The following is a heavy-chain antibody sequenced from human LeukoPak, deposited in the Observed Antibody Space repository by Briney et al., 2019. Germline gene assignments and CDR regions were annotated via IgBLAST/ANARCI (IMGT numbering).Heavy chain of an antibody. CDR3: ARSTLTTRRNYYYSYGMDV. J-gene: IGHJ6*02. V-gene: IGHV4-61*01. D-gene: IGHD4-17*01. Sequence: VKPSETLSLTCTVSGGSVTSSSYYWSWIRQPPAKGLEWIGYIFYSGTTNYNPSLKSRVTISVDTSKNQFSLKLASVTAADTAVYYCARSTLTTRRNYYYSYGMDVWGQGTTDTVSS. CDR2: IFYSGTT. CDR1: GGSVTSSSYY.